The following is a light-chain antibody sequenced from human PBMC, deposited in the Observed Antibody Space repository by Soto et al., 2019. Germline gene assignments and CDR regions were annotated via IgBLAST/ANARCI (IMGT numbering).Light chain of an antibody. Sequence: DIQMTQSPSTLSAFVGDRVTITCRASQNINSWLALYQQKPGKAPNLLIYKASNLESGAPSRFSGSGSGTEFTLTISILQPDDFATYYCQQYHRSPVTFGGGTKVEIK. V-gene: IGKV1-5*03. CDR2: KAS. CDR3: QQYHRSPVT. J-gene: IGKJ4*01. CDR1: QNINSW.